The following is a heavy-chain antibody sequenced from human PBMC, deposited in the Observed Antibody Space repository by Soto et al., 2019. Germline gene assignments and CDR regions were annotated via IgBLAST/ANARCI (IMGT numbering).Heavy chain of an antibody. V-gene: IGHV1-18*01. Sequence: VQLVQSGAEVKKPGASVKVSCKASGYTFTSYGISWVRQAPGQGLEWMGWISAYNGNTNYAQKLQGRVTMTTDTSTSTAYMELRSLRSDDTAVYYCARVYAIGDYKFWDWYFDLWGRGTLVTVSS. CDR2: ISAYNGNT. CDR1: GYTFTSYG. D-gene: IGHD4-17*01. J-gene: IGHJ2*01. CDR3: ARVYAIGDYKFWDWYFDL.